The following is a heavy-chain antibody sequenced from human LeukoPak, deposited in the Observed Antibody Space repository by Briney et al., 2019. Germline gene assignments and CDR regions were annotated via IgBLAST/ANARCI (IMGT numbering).Heavy chain of an antibody. V-gene: IGHV3-7*01. CDR1: GFTFSSYW. CDR3: TRDEAAATN. CDR2: IKQDGSEK. Sequence: GGSLRLSCTASGFTFSSYWMTWVRQAPGKGLEWVANIKQDGSEKYYVDSVKGRFTISRDNAKSSLYLQMNSLRAEDTAVYYCTRDEAAATNWGQGTLVTVSS. J-gene: IGHJ4*02. D-gene: IGHD6-13*01.